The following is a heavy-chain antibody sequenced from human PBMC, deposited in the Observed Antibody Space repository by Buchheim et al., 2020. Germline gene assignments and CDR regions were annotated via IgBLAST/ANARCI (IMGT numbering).Heavy chain of an antibody. D-gene: IGHD6-13*01. CDR1: GFTFSSYS. J-gene: IGHJ6*02. V-gene: IGHV3-21*01. CDR2: ISSSSSYI. Sequence: EVQLVESGGGLVKPVGSLRLSCAASGFTFSSYSMNWVRQAPGKGLEWVSSISSSSSYIYYADSVKGRFTISRDNAKNSLYLQMNSLRAEDTAVYYCATLAAAGNSYYYGMDVWGQGTT. CDR3: ATLAAAGNSYYYGMDV.